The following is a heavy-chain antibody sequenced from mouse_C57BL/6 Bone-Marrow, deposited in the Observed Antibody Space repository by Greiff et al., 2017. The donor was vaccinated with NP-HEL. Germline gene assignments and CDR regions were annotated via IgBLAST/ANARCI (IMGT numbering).Heavy chain of an antibody. CDR2: IDPENGDT. CDR3: TTPTVEAY. J-gene: IGHJ3*01. CDR1: GFNIKDDY. Sequence: EVQLQQSGAELVRPGASVKLSCTASGFNIKDDYMHWVKQRPEQGLEWIGWIDPENGDTEYASKFQGKATITADTSSNTAYLQLSSLTSEDTAVYYCTTPTVEAYWGQGTLVTVSA. D-gene: IGHD1-1*01. V-gene: IGHV14-4*01.